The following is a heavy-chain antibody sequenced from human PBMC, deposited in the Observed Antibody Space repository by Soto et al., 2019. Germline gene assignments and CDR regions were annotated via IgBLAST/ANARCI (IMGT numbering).Heavy chain of an antibody. Sequence: SSETLSLTCSVSGVSITGSYWSWIRQPPGKTLEWIGYVYHSGTTTYNPSLKSRVSISVDTSKNQFSLRLTSVIAADTAVYYCARDMPYGAVIFSGCDYWGERHPVPAS. CDR3: ARDMPYGAVIFSGCDY. V-gene: IGHV4-59*01. CDR2: VYHSGTT. CDR1: GVSITGSY. D-gene: IGHD3-16*01. J-gene: IGHJ4*02.